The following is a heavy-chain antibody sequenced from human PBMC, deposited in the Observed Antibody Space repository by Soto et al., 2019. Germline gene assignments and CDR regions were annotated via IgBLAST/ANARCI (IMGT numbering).Heavy chain of an antibody. Sequence: GLSLRLSCAASAFTFSDYAMHWVRQAPGKGMEWVAVVSHDGRNTHYADSVKGRFTISRDSSKNTVSLEMTSLRAEDTAVYYCAKGGRQWLVTSDFNYWGQGALVTVSS. CDR2: VSHDGRNT. J-gene: IGHJ4*02. CDR3: AKGGRQWLVTSDFNY. V-gene: IGHV3-30*18. CDR1: AFTFSDYA. D-gene: IGHD6-19*01.